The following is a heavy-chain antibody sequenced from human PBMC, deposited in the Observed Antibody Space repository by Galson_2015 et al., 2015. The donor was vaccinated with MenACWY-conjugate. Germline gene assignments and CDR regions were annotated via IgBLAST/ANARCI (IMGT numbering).Heavy chain of an antibody. D-gene: IGHD2/OR15-2a*01. J-gene: IGHJ4*02. V-gene: IGHV4-61*08. CDR2: IYDSGTT. CDR1: GGSASSSGYY. CDR3: AREFSY. Sequence: QVQLQESGPGLVKPSETLSLTCTVSGGSASSSGYYWTWIRQPPGKGLEWIGLIYDSGTTKYNPSLKGRVTISLDTSKNQVSLKLSSVIAADTAVYYCAREFSYWGQGTLVTVSS.